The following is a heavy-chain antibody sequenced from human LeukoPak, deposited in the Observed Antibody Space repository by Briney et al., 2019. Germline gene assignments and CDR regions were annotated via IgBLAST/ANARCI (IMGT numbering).Heavy chain of an antibody. J-gene: IGHJ4*02. CDR2: ISWSGTTT. CDR3: AKDESTGGFAPGYLYGMGV. D-gene: IGHD5-12*01. V-gene: IGHV3-9*01. CDR1: GFSFDDYG. Sequence: GGSLRLSCVVSGFSFDDYGMHWVRQAPGKGLEWGSGISWSGTTTGYADSVKGRFTISRDSAKNSLYLQMDSLRVEDTALYYCAKDESTGGFAPGYLYGMGVWGQGTLVTVSS.